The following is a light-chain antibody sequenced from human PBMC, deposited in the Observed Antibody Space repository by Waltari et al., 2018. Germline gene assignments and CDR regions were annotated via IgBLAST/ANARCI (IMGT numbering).Light chain of an antibody. CDR1: ELAKKY. J-gene: IGLJ3*02. CDR3: LSVADNILV. V-gene: IGLV3-27*01. Sequence: SYELTHPSSVSVSPGQTASLICPGDELAKKYVRWFQQKPGQAPVLINYKNTGRPSGIPARFSGSTSGTTVTLIITGAQVEDEADYYCLSVADNILVFGGGTKLTVL. CDR2: KNT.